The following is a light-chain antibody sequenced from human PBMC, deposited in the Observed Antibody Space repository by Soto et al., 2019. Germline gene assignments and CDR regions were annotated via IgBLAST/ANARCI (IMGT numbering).Light chain of an antibody. CDR1: QSVSSY. CDR2: DAS. Sequence: EIVLTQSPATLSLSPGERANLSCRASQSVSSYLAWYQHKPGQAPRLLIYDASNRATGIPARFSGSGSGTDFTLTISSLEPEDFAVYYCQQRCNWPLTFGGGTKVEIK. J-gene: IGKJ4*01. CDR3: QQRCNWPLT. V-gene: IGKV3-11*01.